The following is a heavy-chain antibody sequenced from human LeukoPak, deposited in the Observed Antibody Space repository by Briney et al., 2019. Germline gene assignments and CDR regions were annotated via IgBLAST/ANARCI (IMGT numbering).Heavy chain of an antibody. J-gene: IGHJ5*02. D-gene: IGHD3/OR15-3a*01. CDR2: ISTSGGST. CDR1: GFTFSTYA. Sequence: GGSLRLSCAASGFTFSTYAMSWVRQAPGKGLEWVSAISTSGGSTYYADSVKGRFTISRDNSKNTLYLQMNSLRAEDTGIYYNAKDRLIWTGYHTWFDPWGQGTLVTVSS. CDR3: AKDRLIWTGYHTWFDP. V-gene: IGHV3-23*01.